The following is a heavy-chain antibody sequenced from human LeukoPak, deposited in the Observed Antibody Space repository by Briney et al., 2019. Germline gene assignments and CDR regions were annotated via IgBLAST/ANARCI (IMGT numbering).Heavy chain of an antibody. CDR3: ARSLTGDGKIDY. D-gene: IGHD1-20*01. CDR2: IYYSGST. V-gene: IGHV4-59*01. J-gene: IGHJ4*02. CDR1: GGSISSYY. Sequence: SETLSLTCTVSGGSISSYYWSWIRQPPGKGLEWIGYIYYSGSTNYNPSLKSRVTISVYTSKNQFSLKLSSVTAADTAVYYCARSLTGDGKIDYWGQGTLVTVSS.